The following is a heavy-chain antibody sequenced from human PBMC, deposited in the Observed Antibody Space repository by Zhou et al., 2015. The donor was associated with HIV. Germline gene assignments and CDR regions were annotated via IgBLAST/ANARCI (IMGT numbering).Heavy chain of an antibody. V-gene: IGHV1-69*02. CDR2: IIPILGIA. Sequence: QVQLVQSGAEVKKPGSSVKVSCKASGGTFSSYTISWVRQAPGQGLEWMGRIIPILGIANYAQKFQGRVTITADKSTSTAYMELSSLRSEDTAVYYCASSCCGGDCYLRKYWYFDLWGRGTLVTVSS. D-gene: IGHD2-21*02. CDR1: GGTFSSYT. J-gene: IGHJ2*01. CDR3: ASSCCGGDCYLRKYWYFDL.